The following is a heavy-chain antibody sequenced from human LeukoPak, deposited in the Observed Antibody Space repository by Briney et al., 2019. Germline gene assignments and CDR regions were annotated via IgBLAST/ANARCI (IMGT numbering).Heavy chain of an antibody. J-gene: IGHJ4*02. Sequence: ASVKVSCKASGYTFTSYYMHWVRQAPGQGLEWMGIINPSGGSTSYAQKFQGRVTMTRDTSTSTVYMELSSLRSEDTAVYYCARDRTVYYYDSSGYYPFDYWGQGTLVTVSS. CDR2: INPSGGST. CDR1: GYTFTSYY. CDR3: ARDRTVYYYDSSGYYPFDY. V-gene: IGHV1-46*01. D-gene: IGHD3-22*01.